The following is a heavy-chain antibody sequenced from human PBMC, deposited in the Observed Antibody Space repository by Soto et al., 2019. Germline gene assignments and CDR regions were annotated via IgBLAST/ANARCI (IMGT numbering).Heavy chain of an antibody. CDR3: ARGRGECSSTSCHSYMDV. CDR2: IIPILGIA. V-gene: IGHV1-69*02. Sequence: QVQLVQSGAEVKKPGSSVKVSCKASGGTFSSYTISWVRQAPGQGLEWMGRIIPILGIANYAQKFQGRVTITADKSTSTAYMELSSLRSEDTAVYYCARGRGECSSTSCHSYMDVWGKGTTVTVSS. CDR1: GGTFSSYT. D-gene: IGHD2-2*01. J-gene: IGHJ6*03.